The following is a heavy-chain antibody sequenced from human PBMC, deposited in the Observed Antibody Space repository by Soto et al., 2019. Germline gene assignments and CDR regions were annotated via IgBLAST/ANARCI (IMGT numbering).Heavy chain of an antibody. CDR3: ARARDYYDSSGYLYFDY. CDR1: GGSFIGYY. V-gene: IGHV4-34*01. CDR2: INHSGST. Sequence: SETLSLTCAFYGGSFIGYYWSWIRQPPGKGLEWIGEINHSGSTNYNPSLKSRVTISVDTSKNQFSLKLSSVTAADTAVYYCARARDYYDSSGYLYFDYWGQGTLVT. J-gene: IGHJ4*02. D-gene: IGHD3-22*01.